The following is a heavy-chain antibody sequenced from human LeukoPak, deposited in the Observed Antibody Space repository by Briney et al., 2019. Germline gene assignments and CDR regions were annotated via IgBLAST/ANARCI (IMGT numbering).Heavy chain of an antibody. J-gene: IGHJ4*02. CDR2: ISGSGGST. CDR3: AKLGDYDSSGYIDY. Sequence: GGSLRLSCAASGFTFRSYWMSWVRQAPGKGLEWVSAISGSGGSTYYADSVKGRFTISRDNSKNTLYLQMNSLRAEDTAVYYCAKLGDYDSSGYIDYWGQGTLVTVSS. CDR1: GFTFRSYW. D-gene: IGHD3-22*01. V-gene: IGHV3-23*01.